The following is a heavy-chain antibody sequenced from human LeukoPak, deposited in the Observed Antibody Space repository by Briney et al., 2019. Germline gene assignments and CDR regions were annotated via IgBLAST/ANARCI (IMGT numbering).Heavy chain of an antibody. CDR2: ISYDGSNK. CDR3: AKDLEDY. D-gene: IGHD5-24*01. Sequence: GGSLRLSCAASGFTFSSYGMHWVRQAPGKGLEWVAVISYDGSNKYYADSVKGRFTISRDNSKNTLYLQMNSLRAEDTAVYYCAKDLEDYWGQGTLVTVSS. V-gene: IGHV3-30*18. J-gene: IGHJ4*02. CDR1: GFTFSSYG.